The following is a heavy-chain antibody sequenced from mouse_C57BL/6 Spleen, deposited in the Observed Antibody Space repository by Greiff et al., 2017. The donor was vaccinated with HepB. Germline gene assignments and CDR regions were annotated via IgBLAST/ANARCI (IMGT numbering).Heavy chain of an antibody. CDR2: IYPGDGDT. D-gene: IGHD2-1*01. V-gene: IGHV1-80*01. J-gene: IGHJ2*01. Sequence: QVQLQQSGAELVKPGASVKISCKASGYAFSSYWMNWVKQRPGKGLEWIGQIYPGDGDTNYNGKFKGKATLTADKSSSTAYMQLSSLTSEDSAVYFCARSHGNYDRDYFDYWGQGTTLTVSS. CDR1: GYAFSSYW. CDR3: ARSHGNYDRDYFDY.